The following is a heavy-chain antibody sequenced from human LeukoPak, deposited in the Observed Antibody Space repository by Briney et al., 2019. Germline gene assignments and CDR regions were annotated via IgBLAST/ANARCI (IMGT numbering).Heavy chain of an antibody. J-gene: IGHJ6*03. Sequence: GGSLRLSCAASGFTFSSYGMHWVRQAPGKGLEWVAFIRYDGSNKYYADSVKGRFTISRDNSKNTLYLQMNSLRAEDTAVYYCAKDVSYGSGNYYYYMDVWGKGTTVTISS. CDR2: IRYDGSNK. CDR3: AKDVSYGSGNYYYYMDV. CDR1: GFTFSSYG. D-gene: IGHD3-10*01. V-gene: IGHV3-30*02.